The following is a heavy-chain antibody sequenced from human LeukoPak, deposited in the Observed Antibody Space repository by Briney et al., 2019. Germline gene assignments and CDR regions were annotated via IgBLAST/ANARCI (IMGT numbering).Heavy chain of an antibody. CDR1: GFTFSSYG. J-gene: IGHJ4*02. D-gene: IGHD7-27*01. CDR2: ISYDGSNK. CDR3: AREASTGDHFDY. Sequence: GGSLRLSCAASGFTFSSYGMHWVRQAPGKGLEWVAVISYDGSNKYYADSVKGRFTISRDNSKNTLYLQMNSLRAEDTAVYYCAREASTGDHFDYWGQGTLVTVSS. V-gene: IGHV3-30*19.